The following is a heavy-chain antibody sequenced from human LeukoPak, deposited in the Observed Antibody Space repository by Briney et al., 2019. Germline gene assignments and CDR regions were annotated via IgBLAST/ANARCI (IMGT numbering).Heavy chain of an antibody. CDR2: INHSGST. V-gene: IGHV4-31*03. CDR3: ARAARQGFTMIVVPFFYFDL. J-gene: IGHJ2*01. D-gene: IGHD3-22*01. CDR1: GRSISIGASD. Sequence: PSQTLSLTCTVSGRSISIGASDWGWIRQHPKRGLEWVGYINHSGSTYYNPSLGSRVTMSVDTSKNQFSLKLSSVTAADSAVYYCARAARQGFTMIVVPFFYFDLWGRGTLVTVSS.